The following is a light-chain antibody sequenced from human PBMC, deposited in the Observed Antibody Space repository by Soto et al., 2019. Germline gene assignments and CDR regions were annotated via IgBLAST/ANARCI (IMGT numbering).Light chain of an antibody. CDR3: CSFAGSRTGV. V-gene: IGLV2-23*02. J-gene: IGLJ3*02. Sequence: QSAPIQPASVSGSPGQSVTISCIGTSSDVAIYNLVSWYQQYPAKAPKLILYEVSKWPSGISHRFSGSKSGNTASLTISGLQAEDEADYYCCSFAGSRTGVFGGGTELTVL. CDR1: SSDVAIYNL. CDR2: EVS.